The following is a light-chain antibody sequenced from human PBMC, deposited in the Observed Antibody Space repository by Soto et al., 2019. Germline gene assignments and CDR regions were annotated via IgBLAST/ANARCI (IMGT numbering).Light chain of an antibody. J-gene: IGLJ2*01. V-gene: IGLV2-8*01. Sequence: QSALTQPPSASGSPGQSVTISCTGTLSDVGGQNSVSWYRQDPGKAPQLIVYDVTQRPSGVPDRFSGSRSGSTASLTVSGLQAEGEANYYCSSYTGTTVIFGGGTQLTVL. CDR3: SSYTGTTVI. CDR2: DVT. CDR1: LSDVGGQNS.